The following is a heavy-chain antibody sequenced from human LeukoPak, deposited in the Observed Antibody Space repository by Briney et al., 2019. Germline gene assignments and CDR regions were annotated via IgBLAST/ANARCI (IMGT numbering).Heavy chain of an antibody. CDR1: GYTFTTYF. V-gene: IGHV1-46*01. J-gene: IGHJ4*02. D-gene: IGHD3-16*01. CDR2: INPSAGST. CDR3: AREAPGGYFDY. Sequence: ASVKVSCKASGYTFTTYFLHWVRQAPGQGLEWMGMINPSAGSTNYAQSFQGRVTMTRDTPTSTVYMELTSLTSEDTAVYYCAREAPGGYFDYWGQRTLVTVSS.